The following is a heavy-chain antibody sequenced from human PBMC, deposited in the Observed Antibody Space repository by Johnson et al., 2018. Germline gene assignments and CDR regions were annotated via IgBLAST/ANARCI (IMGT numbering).Heavy chain of an antibody. CDR1: GFTFSRYW. CDR2: ISTSGYTM. D-gene: IGHD4-17*01. J-gene: IGHJ4*02. Sequence: VQLVESGGGVVQPGKSLRLSCAASGFTFSRYWMSWIRQAPGKGLEWVSYISVSHISTSGYTMYYADSVKGRFTISRDNSKKTLYLQMNSLRAEDTAVYYCARRSTAVTSVDYWGQGTLVTVSS. V-gene: IGHV3-48*01. CDR3: ARRSTAVTSVDY.